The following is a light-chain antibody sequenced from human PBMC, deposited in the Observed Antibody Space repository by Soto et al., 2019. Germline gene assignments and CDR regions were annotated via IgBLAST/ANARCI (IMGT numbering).Light chain of an antibody. CDR3: QKYNSASWT. CDR1: QGISNY. CDR2: AAS. V-gene: IGKV1-27*01. J-gene: IGKJ1*01. Sequence: DIQMTQSPSSLSASVGDRVTITCRASQGISNYLAWYQQKPGKVPKLLIYAASTMQSGVQSRFSGSGSGTDFTLTISSLQPEDVATYYCQKYNSASWTFGQGTKVEIK.